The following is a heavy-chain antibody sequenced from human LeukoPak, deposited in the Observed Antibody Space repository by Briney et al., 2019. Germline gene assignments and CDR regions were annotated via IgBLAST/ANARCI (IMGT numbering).Heavy chain of an antibody. Sequence: SETLSLTCTVSGVSVTEYYWPWVRQPAGKALEWIGRISLSGSTDYNPSLQGRVTMSVDTSKNQFSLTLRSVTAADTAKYCVRSLGPGPGWSFDVWGRGTLMTVAS. J-gene: IGHJ2*01. CDR2: ISLSGST. D-gene: IGHD3-16*01. V-gene: IGHV4-4*07. CDR3: RSLGPGPGWSFDV. CDR1: GVSVTEYY.